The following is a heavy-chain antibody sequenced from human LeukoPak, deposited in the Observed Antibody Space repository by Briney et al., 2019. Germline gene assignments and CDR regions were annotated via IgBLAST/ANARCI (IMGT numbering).Heavy chain of an antibody. CDR2: IGIDSGNT. V-gene: IGHV3-48*01. CDR3: AKKLGSSGDY. J-gene: IGHJ4*02. Sequence: GGSLRLSCAASGFTFSDYSMNWVRQAPGKGLEWISYIGIDSGNTNYADSVKGRFTISGDKAKNSLYLQMNSLRVEDTAVYYCAKKLGSSGDYWGQGTLVTVSS. CDR1: GFTFSDYS. D-gene: IGHD6-19*01.